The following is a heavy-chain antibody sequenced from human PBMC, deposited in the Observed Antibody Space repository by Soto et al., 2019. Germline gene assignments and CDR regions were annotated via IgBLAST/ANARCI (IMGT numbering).Heavy chain of an antibody. Sequence: QVQLVQSGAEVRKPGSSVKVSCKASGDTFMYYAFTWVRQAPGQGLEWVGQAIPVFGTTNHAQKFQGRVTFTADAYTSTAYMELSSLRFEDTAVYFCARTYIAASRPTASDLWGQGTMVTISS. V-gene: IGHV1-69*01. CDR2: AIPVFGTT. CDR1: GDTFMYYA. CDR3: ARTYIAASRPTASDL. J-gene: IGHJ3*01. D-gene: IGHD6-13*01.